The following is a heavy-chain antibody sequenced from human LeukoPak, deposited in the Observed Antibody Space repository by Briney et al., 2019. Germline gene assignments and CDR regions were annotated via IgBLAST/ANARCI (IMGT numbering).Heavy chain of an antibody. D-gene: IGHD2-21*02. Sequence: SETLSLTCTVSGGSISTYYWSWIRQPPEKGLEWIGYIHYTGNTDYNPSLKSRLTMSLDTSKNQFSLKLNSVTAVDTAVYYCAREPCGDCYHDFWGQGTLVTVSS. V-gene: IGHV4-59*01. CDR3: AREPCGDCYHDF. J-gene: IGHJ4*02. CDR1: GGSISTYY. CDR2: IHYTGNT.